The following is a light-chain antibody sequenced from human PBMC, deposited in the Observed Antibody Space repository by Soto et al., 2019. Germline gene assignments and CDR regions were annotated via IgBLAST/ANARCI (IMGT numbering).Light chain of an antibody. V-gene: IGKV3-11*01. Sequence: EVVLTQSPATLSLSPGERVTLSCRASQSINYLAWYQHKPGQPPRLLIDDVSNRAIGIPARFSGSGSGTDLPLTISSLEPEDFAVYYCQYRKTLGQGTRLEIK. CDR3: QYRKT. J-gene: IGKJ5*01. CDR2: DVS. CDR1: QSINY.